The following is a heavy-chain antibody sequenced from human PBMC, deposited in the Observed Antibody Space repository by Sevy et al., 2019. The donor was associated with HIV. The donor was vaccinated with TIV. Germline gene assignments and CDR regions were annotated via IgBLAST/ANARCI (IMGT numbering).Heavy chain of an antibody. V-gene: IGHV1-2*02. Sequence: KVSCKASGYTFTGYYIHWVRQAPGQGLEWMGWIDPNSGGTNYAQNFQGRVTMTRDTSISTAYMELSRLTSDDTAVYYCASRAELHFDYWGQGTRVTVSS. CDR2: IDPNSGGT. D-gene: IGHD1-7*01. CDR3: ASRAELHFDY. J-gene: IGHJ4*02. CDR1: GYTFTGYY.